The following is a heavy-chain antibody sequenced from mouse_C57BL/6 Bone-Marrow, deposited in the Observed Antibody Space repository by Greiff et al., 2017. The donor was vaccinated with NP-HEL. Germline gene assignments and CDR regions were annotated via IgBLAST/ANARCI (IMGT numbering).Heavy chain of an antibody. V-gene: IGHV1-18*01. CDR3: ARSRDYLYYFDY. CDR1: GYTFTDYN. CDR2: INPNNGVT. Sequence: VQLQQSGPELVKPGASVKIPCKASGYTFTDYNMDWVKQSHGKSLEWIGDINPNNGVTIYNQKFKGKATVTVDKSSSTAYMELRSLTSEDTAVDYCARSRDYLYYFDYWGQGTTLTVSS. J-gene: IGHJ2*01. D-gene: IGHD2-4*01.